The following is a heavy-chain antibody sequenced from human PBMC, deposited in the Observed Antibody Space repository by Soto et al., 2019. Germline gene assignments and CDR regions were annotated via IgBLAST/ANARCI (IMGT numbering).Heavy chain of an antibody. J-gene: IGHJ3*02. CDR1: GGSISSYY. CDR3: ARDTNLYDSSGFHAFDI. CDR2: IYYSGST. Sequence: SETLSLTCTVSGGSISSYYWSWIRQPPGKGLEWIGYIYYSGSTNYNPSLKSRVTISVDTSKNQFSLKLSSVTSADTAVYYCARDTNLYDSSGFHAFDIWGQGTMLTVS. V-gene: IGHV4-59*01. D-gene: IGHD3-22*01.